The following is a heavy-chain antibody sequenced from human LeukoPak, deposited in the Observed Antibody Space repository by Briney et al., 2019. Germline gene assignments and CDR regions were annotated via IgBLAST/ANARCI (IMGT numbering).Heavy chain of an antibody. J-gene: IGHJ4*02. V-gene: IGHV1-2*02. D-gene: IGHD3-10*01. CDR1: GYTFTGYY. CDR2: INPNSGGT. CDR3: ARVGPIRGSFDY. Sequence: ASVKVSCTASGYTFTGYYMHWVRQAPGQGLEWMGWINPNSGGTNYAQKFQGRVTMTRDTSISTAYMELSRLRSDDTAVYYCARVGPIRGSFDYWGQGILVTVSS.